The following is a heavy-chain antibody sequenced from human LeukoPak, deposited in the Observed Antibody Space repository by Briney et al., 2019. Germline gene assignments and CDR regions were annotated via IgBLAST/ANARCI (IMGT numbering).Heavy chain of an antibody. J-gene: IGHJ4*02. V-gene: IGHV3-23*01. CDR3: AKSVSSRGGGHRLDY. Sequence: GGSLRLSCAASGLTFNNYAMSWVRQFPGRGLEWVSTISRSGGKTDYIDSVRGRFTISRDNSKNTLYFQMNSLRADDTAVYYCAKSVSSRGGGHRLDYWGQGTQVTVSS. D-gene: IGHD3-10*01. CDR1: GLTFNNYA. CDR2: ISRSGGKT.